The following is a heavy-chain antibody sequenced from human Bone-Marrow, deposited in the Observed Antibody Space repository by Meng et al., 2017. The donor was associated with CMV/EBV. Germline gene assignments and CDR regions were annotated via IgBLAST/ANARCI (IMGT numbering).Heavy chain of an antibody. D-gene: IGHD3-3*01. V-gene: IGHV4-39*07. J-gene: IGHJ5*02. CDR1: GGSISSSSYY. CDR3: ARAPRWRFDP. Sequence: SESLSLTCTVSGGSISSSSYYWSWIRQPPGKGLELIGEINHSGSTNYNPSLKSRVTISVDTSKNQFSLKLSSVTAADTAVYYCARAPRWRFDPWGQGTLVTVSS. CDR2: INHSGST.